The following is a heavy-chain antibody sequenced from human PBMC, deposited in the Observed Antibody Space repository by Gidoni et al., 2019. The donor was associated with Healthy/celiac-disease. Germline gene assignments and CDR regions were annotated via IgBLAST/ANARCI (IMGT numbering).Heavy chain of an antibody. D-gene: IGHD2-2*01. CDR2: IYYSGST. J-gene: IGHJ4*02. V-gene: IGHV4-39*01. Sequence: QLQLQESGPGLVKPSETLSLTCTVSGGSISSSRYYWGWIRQPPGKGLEWIGSIYYSGSTYYNPSLKSRVTISVDTSKNQFSLKLSSVTAADTAVYYCARLFGRLGYCSSTSCYFDYWGQGTLVTVSS. CDR1: GGSISSSRYY. CDR3: ARLFGRLGYCSSTSCYFDY.